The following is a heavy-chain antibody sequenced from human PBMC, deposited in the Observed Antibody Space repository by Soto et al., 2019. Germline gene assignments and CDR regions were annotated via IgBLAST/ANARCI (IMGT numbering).Heavy chain of an antibody. CDR2: IIPIFGVT. Sequence: QVQVVQSGAEVKKPGSSVKVSCKASGGTFSSYTITCVRQAPGQGLEWLGRIIPIFGVTNYAQKFQDRLTMSADRPTTTAYMELSSLTSADTAVYYCVRDWESTTQTWGFGDSWGQGTLVTVSS. V-gene: IGHV1-69*04. CDR3: VRDWESTTQTWGFGDS. D-gene: IGHD3-10*01. CDR1: GGTFSSYT. J-gene: IGHJ4*02.